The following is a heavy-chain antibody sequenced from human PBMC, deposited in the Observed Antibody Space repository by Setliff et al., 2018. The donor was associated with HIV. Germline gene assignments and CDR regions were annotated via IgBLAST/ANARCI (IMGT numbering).Heavy chain of an antibody. D-gene: IGHD5-12*01. Sequence: PGGSLRLSCAGSGFTLSSNWMGWVRQAPGKGLEWVANIKEDGSEKDYVDSVKGRFTISRDNAKNSLYLQMNSLRAEDTAMYYCARDWRHGYDLNFDYWGQGTLVTVSS. V-gene: IGHV3-7*01. CDR1: GFTLSSNW. J-gene: IGHJ4*02. CDR2: IKEDGSEK. CDR3: ARDWRHGYDLNFDY.